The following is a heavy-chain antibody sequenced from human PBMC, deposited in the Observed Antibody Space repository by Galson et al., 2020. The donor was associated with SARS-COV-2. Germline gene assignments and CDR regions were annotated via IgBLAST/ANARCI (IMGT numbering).Heavy chain of an antibody. Sequence: ASVKVSCKASGYTFTSYYMHWVRQAPGQGLEWMGIINPSGGSTSYAQKFQGRVTMTRDTSTSTVYMELSSLRSEDTAVYYCARDLVDIVATLFTRYYYGMDVWGQGTTVTVSS. D-gene: IGHD5-12*01. V-gene: IGHV1-46*01. CDR2: INPSGGST. J-gene: IGHJ6*02. CDR1: GYTFTSYY. CDR3: ARDLVDIVATLFTRYYYGMDV.